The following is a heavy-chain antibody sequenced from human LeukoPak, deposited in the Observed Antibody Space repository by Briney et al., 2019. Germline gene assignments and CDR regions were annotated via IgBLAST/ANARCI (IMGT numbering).Heavy chain of an antibody. J-gene: IGHJ5*02. CDR3: ARLRARITIFGVVIIGENWFDP. D-gene: IGHD3-3*01. V-gene: IGHV4-30-2*01. Sequence: SETLSLTCAVSGGSISSGGYSWSWIRQPPGKGLEWIGYIYHSGSTYYNPSLKSRVTISVDRSKNQFSLKLCSVTAADTAVYYCARLRARITIFGVVIIGENWFDPWGQGTLVTVSS. CDR2: IYHSGST. CDR1: GGSISSGGYS.